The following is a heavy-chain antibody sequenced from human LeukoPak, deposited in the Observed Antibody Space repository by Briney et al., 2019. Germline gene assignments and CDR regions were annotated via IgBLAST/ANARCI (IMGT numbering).Heavy chain of an antibody. CDR1: GFTFSSYA. CDR2: ISGRSGSS. D-gene: IGHD4-17*01. Sequence: GGSLRLSCAASGFTFSSYAMTWVRQSPGKGLEWVSAISGRSGSSYSADSVKGRFTISRDNSKNTLYLQMNSLKTEDTAVYYCAKGHDYGDYAIYYFDSWGQGTLVTVSS. J-gene: IGHJ4*02. CDR3: AKGHDYGDYAIYYFDS. V-gene: IGHV3-23*01.